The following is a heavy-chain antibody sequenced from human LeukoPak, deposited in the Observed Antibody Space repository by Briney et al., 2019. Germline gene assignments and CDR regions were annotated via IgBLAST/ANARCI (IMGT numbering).Heavy chain of an antibody. CDR2: ISYDGSNK. CDR1: GVTFSSYA. CDR3: VRVGSWY. J-gene: IGHJ4*02. V-gene: IGHV3-30*04. Sequence: GRSLRLSCAASGVTFSSYARHWVRQAPGKGLEWVADISYDGSNKYYGDSVHGRFTISRDNSKNTLYLQIYSLRAEDTAVYYCVRVGSWYWGQGTLVTVSS. D-gene: IGHD3-10*01.